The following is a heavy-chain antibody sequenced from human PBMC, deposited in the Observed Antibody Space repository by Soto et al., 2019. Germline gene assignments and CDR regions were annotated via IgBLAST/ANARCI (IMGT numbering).Heavy chain of an antibody. D-gene: IGHD3-3*01. CDR1: GFTFSSYE. V-gene: IGHV3-48*03. CDR3: ARALDFWSGYLSD. Sequence: AGSLRLSCAASGFTFSSYEMHWVRQAPGKGLEWVSYISSGGTTIYYADSVKGRFTISRDNAKNSLDLQMNSLRADDTAIYYCARALDFWSGYLSDWGQGTLVTVSS. CDR2: ISSGGTTI. J-gene: IGHJ4*02.